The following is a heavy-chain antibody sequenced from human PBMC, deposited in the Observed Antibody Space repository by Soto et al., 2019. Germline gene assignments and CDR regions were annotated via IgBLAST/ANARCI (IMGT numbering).Heavy chain of an antibody. CDR3: ARPTFGGVIASYFDY. CDR2: IWYDGSNK. J-gene: IGHJ4*02. Sequence: QVQLVESGGGVVQPGRSLRLSCAASGFTFSSYGMHWVRQAPGKGLEWVAVIWYDGSNKYYADSVKGRFNISRDNSKNTLYLQMKSLRDEDTAVYYCARPTFGGVIASYFDYWGQGTLVTVSS. V-gene: IGHV3-33*01. D-gene: IGHD3-16*02. CDR1: GFTFSSYG.